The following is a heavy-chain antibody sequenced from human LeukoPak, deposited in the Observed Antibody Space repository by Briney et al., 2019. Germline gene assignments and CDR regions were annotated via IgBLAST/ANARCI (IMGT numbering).Heavy chain of an antibody. Sequence: GGSLRLSCAASGFTFSTYAMSWVRQAPGKGLEWVSAISAGGRGTYYADSVKGRFTISRDNSKNTLYLQMNSLRAEDTAVYYCAKDQAGGDTVTLFDYWGQGTLVTVSS. CDR1: GFTFSTYA. CDR3: AKDQAGGDTVTLFDY. CDR2: ISAGGRGT. D-gene: IGHD4-17*01. V-gene: IGHV3-23*01. J-gene: IGHJ4*02.